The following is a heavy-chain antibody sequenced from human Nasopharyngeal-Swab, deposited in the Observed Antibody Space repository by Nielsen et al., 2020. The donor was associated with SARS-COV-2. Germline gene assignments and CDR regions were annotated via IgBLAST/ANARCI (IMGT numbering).Heavy chain of an antibody. CDR2: VFYTGTT. V-gene: IGHV4-39*01. CDR3: APNYYDGSGYYYWFDP. D-gene: IGHD3-22*01. Sequence: SETLSLTCTVSGGSINSGGFFWNWIRQPPGKGLEWIGNVFYTGTTYFNPSLSSRVTMSVDTSKNQFSLNLHSVTAADKAVYYCAPNYYDGSGYYYWFDPWGRGTLVTVSS. CDR1: GGSINSGGFF. J-gene: IGHJ5*02.